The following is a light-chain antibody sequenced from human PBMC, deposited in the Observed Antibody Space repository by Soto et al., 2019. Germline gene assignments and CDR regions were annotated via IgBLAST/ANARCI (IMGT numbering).Light chain of an antibody. CDR3: MQARRAVM. V-gene: IGKV2-28*01. Sequence: VLTQSPLSLPVTPGEPASISCRSSQSLLYSDGYNYLDWYLQKPGQSPQVLVSLGSNQASGVPDRFSGSGSVKDLNLEINILEAGDGGVYFCMQARRAVMFGGGTKVE. J-gene: IGKJ4*02. CDR2: LGS. CDR1: QSLLYSDGYNY.